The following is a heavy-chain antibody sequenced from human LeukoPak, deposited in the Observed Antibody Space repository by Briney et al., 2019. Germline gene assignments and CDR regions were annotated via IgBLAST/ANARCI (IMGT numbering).Heavy chain of an antibody. CDR2: ISSSSSYT. CDR3: ARVRRSSSWYLDYYYYGMDV. V-gene: IGHV3-21*05. CDR1: GFTFSNYA. D-gene: IGHD6-13*01. J-gene: IGHJ6*02. Sequence: PGGSLRLSCAASGFTFSNYAMDWVRQAPGKGLEWVSYISSSSSYTNYADSVKGRFTISRDNAKNSLYLQMNSLRAEDTAVYYCARVRRSSSWYLDYYYYGMDVWGQGTTVTVSS.